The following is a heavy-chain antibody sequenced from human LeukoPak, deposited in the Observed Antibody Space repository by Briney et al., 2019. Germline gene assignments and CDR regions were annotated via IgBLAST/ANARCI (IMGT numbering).Heavy chain of an antibody. J-gene: IGHJ4*02. CDR1: GFTFSSYS. V-gene: IGHV3-21*01. CDR2: ISSSSSYI. CDR3: ARGVMITFGGVITPSDY. Sequence: PGGSLRLSCAASGFTFSSYSMNWVRQAPGKGLEWVSSISSSSSYIYYADSVKGRFTISRDNAKNSLCLQMNSLRAEDTAVYYCARGVMITFGGVITPSDYWGQGTLVTVSS. D-gene: IGHD3-16*02.